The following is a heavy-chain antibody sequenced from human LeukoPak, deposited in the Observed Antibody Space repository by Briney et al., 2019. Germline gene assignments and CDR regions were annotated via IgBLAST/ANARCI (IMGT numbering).Heavy chain of an antibody. J-gene: IGHJ1*01. Sequence: ASVKVSCKASGYTFTGYYMHWVRQAPGQGLEWMGWINPNSGGTNRAQKFQGRVTMTRDTTISTAYMELSRLRSDDTAVYYCASPGGPSSSWLDFQHWGQGTLVTVSS. CDR1: GYTFTGYY. CDR2: INPNSGGT. CDR3: ASPGGPSSSWLDFQH. V-gene: IGHV1-2*02. D-gene: IGHD6-13*01.